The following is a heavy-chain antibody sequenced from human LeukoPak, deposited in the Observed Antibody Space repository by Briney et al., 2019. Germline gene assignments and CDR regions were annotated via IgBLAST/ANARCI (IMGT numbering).Heavy chain of an antibody. CDR1: GFTFSSYG. CDR2: ISGSGGST. J-gene: IGHJ5*02. CDR3: AKDARVGAKPRGSDWFDP. V-gene: IGHV3-23*01. D-gene: IGHD1-26*01. Sequence: GGSLRLSCAASGFTFSSYGMSWVRQAPGKGLEWVSVISGSGGSTYYADSVKGRFTISRDNSKNTLYLQMNSLRAEDTAVYYCAKDARVGAKPRGSDWFDPWGQGTLVTVSS.